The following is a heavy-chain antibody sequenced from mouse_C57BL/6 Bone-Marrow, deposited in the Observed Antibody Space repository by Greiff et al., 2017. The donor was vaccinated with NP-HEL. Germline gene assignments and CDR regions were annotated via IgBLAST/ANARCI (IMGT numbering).Heavy chain of an antibody. Sequence: QLQQSGPELVKPGASVKISCKASGYTFTDYYMNWVKQSHGKSLEWIGDINPNNGGTSYNQKFKGKATLTVDKSSSTAYMELRSLTSEDSAVYYCARSGSSPYAMDYWGQGTSVTVSS. CDR3: ARSGSSPYAMDY. CDR2: INPNNGGT. CDR1: GYTFTDYY. J-gene: IGHJ4*01. V-gene: IGHV1-26*01. D-gene: IGHD1-1*01.